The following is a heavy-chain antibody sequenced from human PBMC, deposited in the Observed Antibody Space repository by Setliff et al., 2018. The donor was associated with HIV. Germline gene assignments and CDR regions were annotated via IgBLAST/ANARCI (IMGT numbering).Heavy chain of an antibody. CDR2: INAGNGNT. CDR1: GYSFTSYT. V-gene: IGHV1-3*01. J-gene: IGHJ3*02. D-gene: IGHD2-2*01. CDR3: ARLSSAAMWGGGAFDI. Sequence: ASVKVSCKASGYSFTSYTIHWVRQAPGQRLEWMGWINAGNGNTKYSQKFRGRVTFTRDTSASTAYMELSGLGFEDTAAYYCARLSSAAMWGGGAFDIWGQGTMVTVSS.